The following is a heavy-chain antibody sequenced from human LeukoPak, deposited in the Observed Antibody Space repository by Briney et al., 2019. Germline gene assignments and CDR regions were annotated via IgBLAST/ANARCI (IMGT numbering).Heavy chain of an antibody. J-gene: IGHJ4*02. CDR3: AAGYSGYEYPNC. CDR2: IVVGSGNT. D-gene: IGHD5-12*01. CDR1: GFTXTSSA. V-gene: IGHV1-58*01. Sequence: SVKVSCKASGFTXTSSAVQRVRQARGQRLEWIGWIVVGSGNTNYAQKFQERVIIIRDMSTRTVYMELSSLTFEDTAVYYCAAGYSGYEYPNCWGQGTLVTVSS.